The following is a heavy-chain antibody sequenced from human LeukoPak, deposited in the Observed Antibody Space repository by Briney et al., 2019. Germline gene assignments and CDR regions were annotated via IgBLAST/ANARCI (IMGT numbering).Heavy chain of an antibody. CDR2: IYYSGST. CDR1: GGSISSGGYY. Sequence: SETLSLTCTVSGGSISSGGYYWSWIRQHPGKGLEWIGYIYYSGSTYYNPSLKSRVTISVDTSKNQFSLKLSSVTAADTAVYSCAREVRWGNYFDYWGQGTLVTVSS. V-gene: IGHV4-31*03. CDR3: AREVRWGNYFDY. D-gene: IGHD3-10*01. J-gene: IGHJ4*02.